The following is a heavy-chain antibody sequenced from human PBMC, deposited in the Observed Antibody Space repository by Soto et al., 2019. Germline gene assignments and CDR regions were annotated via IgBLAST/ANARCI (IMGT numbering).Heavy chain of an antibody. Sequence: PGGSLRLSCAASGFTFSSYEMNWVRQAPGKGLEWVSYISSSGSTIYYADSVKGRFTISRDNAKNSLYLQMNSLRAEDTAVYYCARGGNWMVHPAKTWFDHWGQGTLVTVSS. CDR3: ARGGNWMVHPAKTWFDH. D-gene: IGHD3-10*01. V-gene: IGHV3-48*03. J-gene: IGHJ5*02. CDR2: ISSSGSTI. CDR1: GFTFSSYE.